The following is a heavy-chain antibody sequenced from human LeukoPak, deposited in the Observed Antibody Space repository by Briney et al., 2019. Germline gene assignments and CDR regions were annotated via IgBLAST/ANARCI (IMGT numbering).Heavy chain of an antibody. D-gene: IGHD4-23*01. CDR1: GYTFTGYY. CDR3: ATDPLYGGNSNDAFDI. Sequence: ASVKVSCKASGYTFTGYYMHWVRQAPGQGLEWMGWINPNSGGTNYAQKFQGRVTMTRDTSISTAYMELSRLGSDDTAVYYCATDPLYGGNSNDAFDIWGQGTMVTVSS. CDR2: INPNSGGT. J-gene: IGHJ3*02. V-gene: IGHV1-2*02.